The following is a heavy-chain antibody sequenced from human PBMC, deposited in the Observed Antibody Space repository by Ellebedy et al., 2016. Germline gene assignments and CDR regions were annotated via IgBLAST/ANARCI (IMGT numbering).Heavy chain of an antibody. CDR2: IIPIFGTA. Sequence: SVKVSCXASGGTFSSYDISWVRQAPGQGLEWMGGIIPIFGTANYAQKFQGRVTITADESTSTAYMELSSLRSEDTAVYYCARLAGTGPGGYYSWGQGTLVTVSS. J-gene: IGHJ4*02. CDR1: GGTFSSYD. CDR3: ARLAGTGPGGYYS. V-gene: IGHV1-69*13. D-gene: IGHD3-22*01.